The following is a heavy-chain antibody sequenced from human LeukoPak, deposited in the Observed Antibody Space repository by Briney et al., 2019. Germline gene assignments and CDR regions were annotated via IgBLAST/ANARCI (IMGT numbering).Heavy chain of an antibody. J-gene: IGHJ3*02. CDR3: ARHLTGQRAFDI. V-gene: IGHV4-39*01. CDR1: GGSISSSSYY. CDR2: IIHGGSA. Sequence: SETLSLTCTVSGGSISSSSYYWGWIRQPPGQGLEWIGEIIHGGSASYSPSLKSRVTMSVDTSKNQFSLNLNSLTAADTAMYYCARHLTGQRAFDIWGQGTMVTVSS.